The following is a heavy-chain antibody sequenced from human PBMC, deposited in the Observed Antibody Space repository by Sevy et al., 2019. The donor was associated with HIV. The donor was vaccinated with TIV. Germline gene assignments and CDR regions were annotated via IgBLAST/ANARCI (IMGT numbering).Heavy chain of an antibody. J-gene: IGHJ4*02. CDR3: AKAGAFGPHYFDY. CDR2: ISGSGGST. CDR1: GFIFNTHA. Sequence: GGSLRLSCAASGFIFNTHAMSWVRQAPGKGLEWVSAISGSGGSTYYADSVKGRFTISRDNSKNTLYLQMNSLRAEDTAVYYCAKAGAFGPHYFDYWGQGTLVTVSS. D-gene: IGHD3-10*01. V-gene: IGHV3-23*01.